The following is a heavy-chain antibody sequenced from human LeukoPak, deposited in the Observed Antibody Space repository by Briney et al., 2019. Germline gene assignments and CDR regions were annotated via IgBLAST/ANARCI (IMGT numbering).Heavy chain of an antibody. D-gene: IGHD3-10*01. J-gene: IGHJ4*02. V-gene: IGHV3-30*04. CDR3: ARDLDYYGSGSYYNFDY. CDR2: ISYDGSNK. CDR1: GFTFSSYA. Sequence: QPGRSLRLSCAASGFTFSSYAMHWVRQAPGKGLEWVAVISYDGSNKYYADSVKGRFTISRDNSKNTLYLQMNSLRAEDTAVYYCARDLDYYGSGSYYNFDYWGQGTLVTVSS.